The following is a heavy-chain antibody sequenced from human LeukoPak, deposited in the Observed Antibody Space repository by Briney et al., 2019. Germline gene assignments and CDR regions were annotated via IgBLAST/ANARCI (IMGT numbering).Heavy chain of an antibody. CDR3: AIRGYCSGGSCYRRGGFDY. V-gene: IGHV4-34*01. D-gene: IGHD2-15*01. CDR2: INHSGST. J-gene: IGHJ4*02. CDR1: GGSFSGYY. Sequence: SETLSLTCAVYGGSFSGYYWSWIRQPPGKGLEWIGEINHSGSTNYNPSLKSRVTISVDTSKNQFSLKLSSVTAADTAVYYCAIRGYCSGGSCYRRGGFDYWGQGTLVTVSS.